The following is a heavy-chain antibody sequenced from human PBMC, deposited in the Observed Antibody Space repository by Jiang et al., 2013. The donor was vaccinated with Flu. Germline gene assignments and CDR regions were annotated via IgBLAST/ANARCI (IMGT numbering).Heavy chain of an antibody. Sequence: VQLLESGGGLVKPGGSLRLSCAASGFTFSSYSMNWVRQAPGKGLEWVSSISSSSSYIYYADSVKGRFTISRDNAKNSLYLQMNSLRAEDTAVYYCARDGYSYGYYFDYWGQGTLVTVSS. J-gene: IGHJ4*02. CDR3: ARDGYSYGYYFDY. D-gene: IGHD5-18*01. V-gene: IGHV3-21*01. CDR2: ISSSSSYI. CDR1: GFTFSSYS.